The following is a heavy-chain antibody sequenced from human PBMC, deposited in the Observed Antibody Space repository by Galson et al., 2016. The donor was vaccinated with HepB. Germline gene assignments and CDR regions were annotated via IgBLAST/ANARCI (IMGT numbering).Heavy chain of an antibody. J-gene: IGHJ4*02. Sequence: SLRLSCAASGFSFSNFALNWVRQAPGKGLEWVSSISESGTVIFAADSLEGRLTISRDNTRNSLFLQMNSLRAEDTAIYYCARLRLPIAAAGHFDHWGQGTLVTVSS. CDR3: ARLRLPIAAAGHFDH. D-gene: IGHD6-13*01. V-gene: IGHV3-21*06. CDR1: GFSFSNFA. CDR2: ISESGTVI.